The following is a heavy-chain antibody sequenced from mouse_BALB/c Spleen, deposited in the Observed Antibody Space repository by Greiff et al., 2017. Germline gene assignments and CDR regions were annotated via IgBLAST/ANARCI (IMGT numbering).Heavy chain of an antibody. CDR3: ARGDSSGYVNYAMDY. CDR1: GYTFTSYT. D-gene: IGHD3-2*01. V-gene: IGHV1-4*01. J-gene: IGHJ4*01. CDR2: INPSSGYT. Sequence: VQLKQSGAELARPGASVKMSCKASGYTFTSYTMHWVKQRPGQGLEWIGYINPSSGYTNYNQKFKDKATLTADKSSSTAYMQLSSLTSEDSAVYYCARGDSSGYVNYAMDYWGQGTSVTVSS.